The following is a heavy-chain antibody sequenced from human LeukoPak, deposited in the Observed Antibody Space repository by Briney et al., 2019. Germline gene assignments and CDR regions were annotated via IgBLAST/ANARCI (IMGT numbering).Heavy chain of an antibody. V-gene: IGHV4-59*08. CDR2: IFHSGST. CDR3: ARTYDWNFYPVFDY. Sequence: SETLSLTCTVSGGSIRSYYWSWIRQPPGKGLEWIGYIFHSGSTNYNPSLRSRVTISVDTSKNQFSLRLSSVTAADTAVYYCARTYDWNFYPVFDYWGQGTLVTVSS. J-gene: IGHJ4*02. CDR1: GGSIRSYY. D-gene: IGHD1-7*01.